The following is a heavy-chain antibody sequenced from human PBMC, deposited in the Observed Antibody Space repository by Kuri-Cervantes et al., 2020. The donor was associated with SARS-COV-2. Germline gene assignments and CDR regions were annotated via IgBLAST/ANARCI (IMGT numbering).Heavy chain of an antibody. Sequence: LRLSCTVSGGSISSGDYYWSWIRQPPGKGLEWIGYIYYSGSTYYNPSLKSRVTISVDTSDNQVSLRLTSATAADTAVYYCGKVSWLQLWHRYSDSWGQGTLVTVSS. V-gene: IGHV4-30-4*08. CDR3: GKVSWLQLWHRYSDS. CDR2: IYYSGST. J-gene: IGHJ4*02. D-gene: IGHD5-24*01. CDR1: GGSISSGDYY.